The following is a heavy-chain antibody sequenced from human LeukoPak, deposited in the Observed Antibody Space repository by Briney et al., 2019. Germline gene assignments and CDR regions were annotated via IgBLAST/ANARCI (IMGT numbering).Heavy chain of an antibody. CDR3: AREVVTMVRGVIISNHYYYYMDV. J-gene: IGHJ6*03. V-gene: IGHV1-18*01. D-gene: IGHD3-10*01. Sequence: ASVKVSCKASGYSFTSYGFSWVRQAPGQGLEWMGWISTYNGNTNYAQNLQGRVTMTTDTSTSTAYMELSSLRSEDTAVYYCAREVVTMVRGVIISNHYYYYMDVWGKGTTATISS. CDR1: GYSFTSYG. CDR2: ISTYNGNT.